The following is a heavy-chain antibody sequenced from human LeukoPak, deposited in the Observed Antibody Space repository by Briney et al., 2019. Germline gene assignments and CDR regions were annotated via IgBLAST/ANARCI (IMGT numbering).Heavy chain of an antibody. CDR1: GGSISSSNW. V-gene: IGHV3-53*05. D-gene: IGHD6-13*01. Sequence: ETLSLTCAVSGGSISSSNWWSWVRQAPGKGLEWVSVIYSGGSTYYADSVKGRFTISGDNSKNTLFLQMNSLRSEDTAVYYCATDMSSSWKMGNYFDYWGQGTLVTVSS. CDR2: IYSGGST. CDR3: ATDMSSSWKMGNYFDY. J-gene: IGHJ4*02.